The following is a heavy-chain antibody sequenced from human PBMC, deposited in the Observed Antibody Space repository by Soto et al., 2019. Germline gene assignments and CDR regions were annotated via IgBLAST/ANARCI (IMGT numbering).Heavy chain of an antibody. Sequence: EVQLEESGGGLVQPGGSLRLSCETSGFSFSDYDMHWVRQAPGKGLQWVSAVGTEGDTYYPDFVKGRFTVSRDNGKKSLFLDMKTLSAGDTAIYYCGRGIADGSGSYYIDYWGQGTLVTVSS. J-gene: IGHJ4*02. CDR1: GFSFSDYD. CDR3: GRGIADGSGSYYIDY. V-gene: IGHV3-13*01. D-gene: IGHD3-10*01. CDR2: VGTEGDT.